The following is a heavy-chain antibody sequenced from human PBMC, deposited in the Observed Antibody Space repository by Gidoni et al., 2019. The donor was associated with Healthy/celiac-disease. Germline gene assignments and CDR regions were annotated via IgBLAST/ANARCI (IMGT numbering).Heavy chain of an antibody. CDR1: GCSISSSNW. CDR3: ADYGGNSDAFDI. CDR2: IYHSGRT. D-gene: IGHD4-17*01. Sequence: HVQLPESGPGLVQPSGTLSLPCAVPGCSISSSNWCSWVRQPPGKGLEWSGEIYHSGRTNYNQSIKSRVTIEVDKSKNQLAMKLRSVTAAEKAVDYCADYGGNSDAFDIWGQGTMVTVSS. V-gene: IGHV4-4*02. J-gene: IGHJ3*02.